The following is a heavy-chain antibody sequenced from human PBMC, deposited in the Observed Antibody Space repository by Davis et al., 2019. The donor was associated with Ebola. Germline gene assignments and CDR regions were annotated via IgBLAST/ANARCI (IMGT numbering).Heavy chain of an antibody. CDR2: ISSSSSYI. J-gene: IGHJ6*02. D-gene: IGHD2-2*01. CDR1: GFTFSSYS. Sequence: GGSLKISCAASGFTFSSYSMNWVRQAPEKGLEWVSSISSSSSYIYYADSVKGRFTISRDNAKNSLYLQMNSLRAEDTAVYYCARGVVEDIVLVPAATYYGMDVWGQGTTVTVSS. V-gene: IGHV3-21*01. CDR3: ARGVVEDIVLVPAATYYGMDV.